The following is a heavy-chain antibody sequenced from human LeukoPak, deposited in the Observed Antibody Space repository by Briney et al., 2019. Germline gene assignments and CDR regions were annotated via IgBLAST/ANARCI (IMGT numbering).Heavy chain of an antibody. J-gene: IGHJ6*03. D-gene: IGHD5-18*01. CDR3: ASLGGRGYSYGDLYYMDV. V-gene: IGHV1-69*06. CDR2: IIPIFGTA. CDR1: GYTFTSYG. Sequence: SVKVSCKASGYTFTSYGISWVRQAPGQGREWMGGIIPIFGTANYAQKFQGRVTITADKSTSTAYMELSSLRSEDTAVYYCASLGGRGYSYGDLYYMDVWGKGTTVTVSS.